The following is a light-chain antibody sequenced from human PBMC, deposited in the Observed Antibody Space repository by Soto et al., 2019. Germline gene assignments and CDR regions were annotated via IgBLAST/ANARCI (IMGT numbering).Light chain of an antibody. CDR3: QQYNRYYPWT. Sequence: DIQMTQSPSTLSASVGDRVTITCRASQSISSWLACYQHKPGKAPTLLIYDASSLASGVPSRFSGSGSGTEFTLTISSLQPDDFVTYYCQQYNRYYPWTFGNRTKVEIK. CDR1: QSISSW. CDR2: DAS. J-gene: IGKJ1*01. V-gene: IGKV1-5*01.